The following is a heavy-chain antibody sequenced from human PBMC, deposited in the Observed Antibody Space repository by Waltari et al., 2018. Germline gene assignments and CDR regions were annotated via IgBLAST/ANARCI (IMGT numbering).Heavy chain of an antibody. CDR2: ISSSSSYI. CDR1: GFTFSSYS. V-gene: IGHV3-21*01. CDR3: ARNPGRSYYYDSSGYPYYFDY. Sequence: EVQLVESGGGLVKPGGSLRLSCAASGFTFSSYSMNWVRQAPGKGLEWVSSISSSSSYIYYAYSVKGRFTISRDNAKNSLYLQMNSLRAEDTAVYYCARNPGRSYYYDSSGYPYYFDYWGQGTLVTVSS. D-gene: IGHD3-22*01. J-gene: IGHJ4*02.